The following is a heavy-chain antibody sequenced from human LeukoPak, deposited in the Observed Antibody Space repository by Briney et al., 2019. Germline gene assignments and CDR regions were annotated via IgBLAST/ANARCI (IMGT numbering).Heavy chain of an antibody. CDR1: GFTFSNYW. D-gene: IGHD4-23*01. CDR2: IGTDGTST. J-gene: IGHJ3*02. Sequence: GGSLRLSCAASGFTFSNYWMHWVRQVPGKGLAWVSRIGTDGTSTTYADYVKGRFTISRDDAKNTLFLQMNSLRAEDTAVYYCARDMYGGNSNAFDIWGQGTLVTVSS. CDR3: ARDMYGGNSNAFDI. V-gene: IGHV3-74*01.